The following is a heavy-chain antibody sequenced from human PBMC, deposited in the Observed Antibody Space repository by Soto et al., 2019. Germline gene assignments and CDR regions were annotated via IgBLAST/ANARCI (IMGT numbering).Heavy chain of an antibody. CDR2: IYYSGST. V-gene: IGHV4-59*01. CDR1: GGSISSYY. Sequence: SETLSLTCTVSGGSISSYYWSWIRQPPGKGLEWIGYIYYSGSTNYNPSLKSRVTISVDTSKNQFSLKLSSVTAADTAVYYCARWNDYGDYDFDYWGRGTLVTVSS. CDR3: ARWNDYGDYDFDY. D-gene: IGHD4-17*01. J-gene: IGHJ4*02.